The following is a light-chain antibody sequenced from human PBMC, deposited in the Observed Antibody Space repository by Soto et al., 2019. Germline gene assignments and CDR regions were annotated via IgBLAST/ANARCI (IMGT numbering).Light chain of an antibody. V-gene: IGKV1-33*01. CDR1: HDINKY. J-gene: IGKJ3*01. CDR3: QQYDNFPPLT. Sequence: DIQMTQSPSSLSASVGDRVTITCQASHDINKYLNWYQQKAGKAPKLLIYDASNLQTGVPSRFSGSGSGTDFTFTITSLQPEDVATYYCQQYDNFPPLTFGPGTTVDIQ. CDR2: DAS.